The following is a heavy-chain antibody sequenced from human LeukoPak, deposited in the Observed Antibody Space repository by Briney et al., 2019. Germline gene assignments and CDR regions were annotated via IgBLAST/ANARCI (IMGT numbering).Heavy chain of an antibody. D-gene: IGHD3-10*01. CDR3: ARQTFGALYFDS. Sequence: SQTLSLTCIVSGGSISRGSYYWNWIRQPAGKGLEWTGRVYNSGSTNYNPSLKSRVTISTDMSKNQFSLKLSSVTAADTAVYYCARQTFGALYFDSWGQGTLVTVSS. V-gene: IGHV4-61*02. CDR1: GGSISRGSYY. CDR2: VYNSGST. J-gene: IGHJ4*02.